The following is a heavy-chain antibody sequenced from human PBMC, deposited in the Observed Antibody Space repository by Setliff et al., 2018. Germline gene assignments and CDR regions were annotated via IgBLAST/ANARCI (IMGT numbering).Heavy chain of an antibody. CDR1: GFTFSGSA. J-gene: IGHJ5*02. D-gene: IGHD2-21*01. CDR2: ISGYGGST. V-gene: IGHV3-23*01. CDR3: ARGGHYSPFDP. Sequence: GGSLRLSCAASGFTFSGSAVHWVRQAPGKGLEWVSSISGYGGSTYYADSVKGQFTISRDNSKNTLYLQMNSLRAEDTAVYYCARGGHYSPFDPWGQGTLVTVSS.